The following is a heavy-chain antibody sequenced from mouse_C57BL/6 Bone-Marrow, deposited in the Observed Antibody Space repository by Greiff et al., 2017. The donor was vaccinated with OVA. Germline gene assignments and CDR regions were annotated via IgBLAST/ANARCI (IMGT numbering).Heavy chain of an antibody. D-gene: IGHD1-1*02. V-gene: IGHV1-82*01. CDR2: IYPGDGGT. CDR3: ASSVRVAGYFDY. J-gene: IGHJ2*01. CDR1: GYAFSSSW. Sequence: QVQLQQSGPELVKPGASVKISCKASGYAFSSSWMNWVKQRPGKGLEWIGRIYPGDGGTNYNGKFKGKATLTADKSSSTAYMQLSSLTSEDSAVYFCASSVRVAGYFDYWGQGTTLTVSS.